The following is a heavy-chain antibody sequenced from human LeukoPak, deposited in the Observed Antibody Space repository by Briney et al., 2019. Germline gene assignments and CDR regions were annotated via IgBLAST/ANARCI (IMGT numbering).Heavy chain of an antibody. J-gene: IGHJ5*02. CDR2: IYPGDSDA. D-gene: IGHD1-1*01. V-gene: IGHV5-51*01. CDR3: VRLGENWNAWPIGP. CDR1: GYRFTKQW. Sequence: GESLKISCKGSGYRFTKQWIGWVRQMPGKGLEWMGIIYPGDSDARYSPSFQGQVTISADKSISTAYLQWSSLKASDSAMYYCVRLGENWNAWPIGPWGQGTLVTVSS.